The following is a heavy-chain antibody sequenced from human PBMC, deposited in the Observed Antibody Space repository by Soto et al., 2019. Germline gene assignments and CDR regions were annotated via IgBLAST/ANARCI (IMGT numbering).Heavy chain of an antibody. D-gene: IGHD2-15*01. Sequence: QVQLVESGGGVVQPGRSLRLSCAASGFTFTNYAMYWVRLAPGKGLEWVAFVSYDGNTKHYAASVRGRFTVSRDNSKNTVYLQLNSLRAEDTAVYYCAREGEYCSGGSCTYFAYWGQGTLVTVSS. V-gene: IGHV3-30-3*01. CDR1: GFTFTNYA. J-gene: IGHJ4*02. CDR2: VSYDGNTK. CDR3: AREGEYCSGGSCTYFAY.